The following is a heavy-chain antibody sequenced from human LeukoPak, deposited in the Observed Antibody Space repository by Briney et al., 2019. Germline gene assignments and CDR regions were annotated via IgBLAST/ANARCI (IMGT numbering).Heavy chain of an antibody. V-gene: IGHV4-61*02. CDR3: ARDYGGGYAEYFQH. Sequence: SETLSLTCTVSGDSLTSGSRYWSWIRQPAGKGLEWIGRIYTSGSTNYNPSLKSRVTISVDKSKNQFSLKLSSVTAADTAVYYCARDYGGGYAEYFQHWGQGTLVTVSS. CDR1: GDSLTSGSRY. D-gene: IGHD4-23*01. J-gene: IGHJ1*01. CDR2: IYTSGST.